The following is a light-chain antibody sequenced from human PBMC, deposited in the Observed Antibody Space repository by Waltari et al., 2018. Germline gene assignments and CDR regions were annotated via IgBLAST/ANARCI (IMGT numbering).Light chain of an antibody. CDR1: QSVDYK. V-gene: IGKV3-15*01. CDR2: DIS. CDR3: QQYDSWPQT. J-gene: IGKJ4*01. Sequence: EVVMTQSPATLSVSPGERATLFCRTSQSVDYKLAWYQHKPGQAPRLLIYDISTRIPGIPARFSGGGSGTLFTLTISSLQSEDFAVYYCQQYDSWPQTFGGGTK.